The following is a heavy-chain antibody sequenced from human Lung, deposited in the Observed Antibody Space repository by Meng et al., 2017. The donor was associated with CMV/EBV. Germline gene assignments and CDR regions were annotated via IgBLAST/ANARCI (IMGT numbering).Heavy chain of an antibody. CDR3: AKVVRLGYCSSTSCPARSYYYYGMDV. Sequence: GESLKISCAASGFTFSSYGMHWVRQAPGKGLEWVAFIRYDGSNKYYADSVKGRFTISRDNSKNTLYLQMNSLRAEDTAVYYCAKVVRLGYCSSTSCPARSYYYYGMDVCGQGTTVTVSS. CDR1: GFTFSSYG. V-gene: IGHV3-30*02. D-gene: IGHD2-2*01. J-gene: IGHJ6*02. CDR2: IRYDGSNK.